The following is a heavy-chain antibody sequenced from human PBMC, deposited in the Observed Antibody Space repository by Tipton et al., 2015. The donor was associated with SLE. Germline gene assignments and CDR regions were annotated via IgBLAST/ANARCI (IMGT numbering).Heavy chain of an antibody. CDR2: MSDSGDT. J-gene: IGHJ4*02. V-gene: IGHV4-59*08. CDR3: ARLQYSSGPFDY. CDR1: GGSISDYF. D-gene: IGHD6-19*01. Sequence: TLSLTCSVSGGSISDYFWSWIRQAPGKGPEWIGHMSDSGDTNYNPSLKSPVTISVDTSKNQFSLKLSSVTAADTAVYYCARLQYSSGPFDYWGQGTLVTVSS.